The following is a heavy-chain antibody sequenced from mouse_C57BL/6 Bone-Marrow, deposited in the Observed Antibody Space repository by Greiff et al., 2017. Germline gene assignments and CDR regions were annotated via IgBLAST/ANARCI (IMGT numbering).Heavy chain of an antibody. V-gene: IGHV1-62-2*01. CDR2: FYPGSGSI. CDR1: GYTFTEYT. J-gene: IGHJ1*03. CDR3: ARHGDYYGSSSCYWYFDV. D-gene: IGHD1-1*01. Sequence: QVHVKQSGAELVKPGASVKLSCKASGYTFTEYTIHWVKQRSGQGLEWIGWFYPGSGSIKYNEKFKDKATLTADKSSSTVYMELSRLTSEDSAVYFCARHGDYYGSSSCYWYFDVWGTGTTVTVSS.